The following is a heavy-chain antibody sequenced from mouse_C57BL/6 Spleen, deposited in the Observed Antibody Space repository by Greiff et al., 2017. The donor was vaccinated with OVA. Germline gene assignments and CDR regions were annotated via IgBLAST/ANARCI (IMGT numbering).Heavy chain of an antibody. CDR2: INPNSGGT. D-gene: IGHD1-1*01. J-gene: IGHJ1*03. V-gene: IGHV1-72*01. CDR3: ARCPYYGSSYVYWYFDV. CDR1: GYTFTSYW. Sequence: VKLQEPGAELVKPGASVKLSCKASGYTFTSYWMHWVKQRPGRGLEWIGRINPNSGGTKYNEKFKSKATLTVDKPSSTAYMQLSSLTSEDSAVYYCARCPYYGSSYVYWYFDVWGTGTTVTVSS.